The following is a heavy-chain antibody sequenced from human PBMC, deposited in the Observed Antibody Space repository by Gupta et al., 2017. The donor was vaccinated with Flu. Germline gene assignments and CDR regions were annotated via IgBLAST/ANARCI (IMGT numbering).Heavy chain of an antibody. CDR3: ARGPGGAGAFDI. V-gene: IGHV1-69*06. Sequence: GGTFSSYAISWVRQAPGQGLEWMGGIIPIFGTANYAQKFQGRVTITADKSTSTAYMELSSLRSEDTAVYYCARGPGGAGAFDIWGQGTMVTVSS. CDR2: IIPIFGTA. D-gene: IGHD1-26*01. CDR1: GGTFSSYA. J-gene: IGHJ3*02.